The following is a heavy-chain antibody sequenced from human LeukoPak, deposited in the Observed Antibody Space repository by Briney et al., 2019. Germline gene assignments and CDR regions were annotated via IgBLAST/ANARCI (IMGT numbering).Heavy chain of an antibody. J-gene: IGHJ5*02. Sequence: PGGSLRLSCAASGFTFSSYSMNWVRQAPGKGLEWVSYISSSSSTIYYADSVKGRFTISRDNAKNSLYLQMNSLRAEDTAVYYCVRMVGATGGWFDPWGQGTLVTVSS. D-gene: IGHD1-26*01. V-gene: IGHV3-48*01. CDR2: ISSSSSTI. CDR1: GFTFSSYS. CDR3: VRMVGATGGWFDP.